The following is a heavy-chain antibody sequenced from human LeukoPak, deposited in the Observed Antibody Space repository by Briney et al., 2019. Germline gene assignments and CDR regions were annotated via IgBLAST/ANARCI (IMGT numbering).Heavy chain of an antibody. V-gene: IGHV4-34*01. D-gene: IGHD3-22*01. CDR2: INHSGST. J-gene: IGHJ4*02. CDR1: GGSFNVYY. Sequence: SETLSLTCAVYGGSFNVYYWSWIRQPPGKGLEWIGEINHSGSTNCNPSLKSRVTISVDTSKNQFSLKLSSVTAADTAVYYCARRNSTYDSSGYYSHYFFDHWGQGTLVTVSS. CDR3: ARRNSTYDSSGYYSHYFFDH.